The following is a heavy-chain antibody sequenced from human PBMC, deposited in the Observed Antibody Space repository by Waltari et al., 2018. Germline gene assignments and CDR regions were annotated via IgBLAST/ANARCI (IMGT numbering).Heavy chain of an antibody. CDR3: ATLGNGADYSNYECEY. CDR2: IYSGGST. D-gene: IGHD4-4*01. CDR1: GFTFSSYA. J-gene: IGHJ4*02. V-gene: IGHV3-23*03. Sequence: EVQLLESGGGLVQPGGSLRLSCAASGFTFSSYAMSWVRQAPGKGLEWVSVIYSGGSTYYADSVKGRFTISRDNSKNTLYLQMNSLRAEDTAVYYCATLGNGADYSNYECEYWGQGTLVTVSS.